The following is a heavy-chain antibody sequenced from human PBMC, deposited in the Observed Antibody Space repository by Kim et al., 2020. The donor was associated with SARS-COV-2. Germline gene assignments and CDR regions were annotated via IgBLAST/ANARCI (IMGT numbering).Heavy chain of an antibody. D-gene: IGHD3-10*01. J-gene: IGHJ3*02. CDR2: ISSSSSHT. Sequence: GGSLRLSCAASGFTFSDYYMSWIRQAPGKGLEWVSYISSSSSHTNYADSVKGRFTISRDNAKNSLYLQMNSLRAEDTAVYYCARVGGGIDAFDIWGQGTMVTVSS. V-gene: IGHV3-11*06. CDR3: ARVGGGIDAFDI. CDR1: GFTFSDYY.